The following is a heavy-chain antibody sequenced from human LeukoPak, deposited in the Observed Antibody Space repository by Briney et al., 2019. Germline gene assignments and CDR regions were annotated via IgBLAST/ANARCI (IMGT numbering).Heavy chain of an antibody. CDR3: ARRIIWFGELFDY. CDR2: IYYSGST. CDR1: GGSISSYY. J-gene: IGHJ4*02. Sequence: SETLSLTCTVSGGSISSYYWSWIRQPPGKGLEWIGYIYYSGSTNYNPSLKSRVTISVDTSKNQFSLKLSSVTAADTAVYYCARRIIWFGELFDYWGQGTLVTVSS. D-gene: IGHD3-10*01. V-gene: IGHV4-59*08.